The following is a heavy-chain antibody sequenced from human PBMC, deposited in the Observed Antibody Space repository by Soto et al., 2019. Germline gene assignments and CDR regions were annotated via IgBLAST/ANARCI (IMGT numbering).Heavy chain of an antibody. J-gene: IGHJ4*02. CDR1: GFSFSPYA. D-gene: IGHD4-17*01. Sequence: GVSLRLSCFTSGFSFSPYAMSWVRQAPGKGLEWVSGISGSGSNTYYADSVKGRFTISRDNSRNTMFLQMKSLRAEDAAIYFCDSAVRLQFDILGPGTLLTVSS. V-gene: IGHV3-23*01. CDR3: DSAVRLQFDI. CDR2: ISGSGSNT.